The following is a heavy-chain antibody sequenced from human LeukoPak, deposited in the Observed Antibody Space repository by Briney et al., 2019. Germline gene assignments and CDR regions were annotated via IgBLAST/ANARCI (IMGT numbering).Heavy chain of an antibody. Sequence: ASVKVSCRACGGTFRSYAVIWVRQAPGQGLEWVGGIIPIFGTANYAQKFQGRVTNTADESTSTAYMELSSLRYEDTAGYYCAREGPYCGGDCYAHDAFDIWGQGTMVTVSS. CDR2: IIPIFGTA. CDR1: GGTFRSYA. D-gene: IGHD2-21*01. CDR3: AREGPYCGGDCYAHDAFDI. V-gene: IGHV1-69*13. J-gene: IGHJ3*02.